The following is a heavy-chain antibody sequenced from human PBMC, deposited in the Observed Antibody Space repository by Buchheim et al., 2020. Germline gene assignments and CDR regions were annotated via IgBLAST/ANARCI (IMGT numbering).Heavy chain of an antibody. CDR2: IWYDGSIK. D-gene: IGHD5-18*01. J-gene: IGHJ4*02. CDR3: AKTGGGYSYGTEMYYFDY. CDR1: GFSFSSYG. Sequence: QVQLVESGGGVVQPGRSLRLSCAASGFSFSSYGMHWVRQAPGKGLEWVAVIWYDGSIKYYADSVKGRFTISRDNSKHTLYLQMNSLRAEDTAIYYCAKTGGGYSYGTEMYYFDYWGQGTL. V-gene: IGHV3-33*06.